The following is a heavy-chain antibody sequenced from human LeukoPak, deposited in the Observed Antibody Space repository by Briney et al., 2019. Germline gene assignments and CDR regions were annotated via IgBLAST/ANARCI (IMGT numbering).Heavy chain of an antibody. Sequence: QPGGSLRLSCAASGITFSSYGMSWVRQAPGKGLEWVSSISSTGGTTYYADSVKGRSTISRDNSKNTLYLQMNSLRAEDTAIYYCAKNGDRGAYCTGGTCYPYFYYYMDVWGKGTTVTI. CDR2: ISSTGGTT. V-gene: IGHV3-23*01. J-gene: IGHJ6*03. D-gene: IGHD2-15*01. CDR3: AKNGDRGAYCTGGTCYPYFYYYMDV. CDR1: GITFSSYG.